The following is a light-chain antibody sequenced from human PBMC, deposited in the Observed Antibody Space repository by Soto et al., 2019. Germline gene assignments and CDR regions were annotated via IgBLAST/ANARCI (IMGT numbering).Light chain of an antibody. V-gene: IGKV3-20*01. CDR2: GAS. CDR3: QQYGSSPWT. CDR1: QSVSSSC. J-gene: IGKJ1*01. Sequence: EILLTQSPGTLSLSPGERATLSCRASQSVSSSCLAWYQQKPGQSPRPLIYGASRRAIGIPYRFSGSGSGTDFTLTISRLEPEDIAVYYCQQYGSSPWTFGQGTKVEIK.